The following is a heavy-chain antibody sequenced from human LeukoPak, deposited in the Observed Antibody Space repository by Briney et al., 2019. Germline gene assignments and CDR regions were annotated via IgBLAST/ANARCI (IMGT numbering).Heavy chain of an antibody. J-gene: IGHJ6*02. V-gene: IGHV1-18*01. CDR2: LSAYNGNT. D-gene: IGHD6-13*01. CDR3: AKQLARYYYYGMDV. Sequence: ASVKVSCKASGYTFTSYGISWVRQAPGQGLERMGWLSAYNGNTNYAQTLQGRVPMTTATSTNTAYMELRSLRSDDTAVYYCAKQLARYYYYGMDVWGQGTTVTVSS. CDR1: GYTFTSYG.